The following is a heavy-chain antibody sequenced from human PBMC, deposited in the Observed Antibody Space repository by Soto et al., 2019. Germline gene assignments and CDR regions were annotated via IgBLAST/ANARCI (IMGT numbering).Heavy chain of an antibody. CDR3: ARLYTPSYCSSTSCYRHYYYYYGMDV. Sequence: ETLSLTCAVYGGSFSGYYWSWIRQPPGKGLEWIGEINHSGSTNYNPSLKSRVTISVDTSKNQFSLKLSSVTAADTAVYYCARLYTPSYCSSTSCYRHYYYYYGMDVWGQGTTVTVSS. V-gene: IGHV4-34*01. CDR1: GGSFSGYY. D-gene: IGHD2-2*01. CDR2: INHSGST. J-gene: IGHJ6*02.